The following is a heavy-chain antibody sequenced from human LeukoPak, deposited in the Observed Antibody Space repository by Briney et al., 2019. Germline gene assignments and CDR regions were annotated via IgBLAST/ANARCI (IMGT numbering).Heavy chain of an antibody. D-gene: IGHD2-2*01. Sequence: PGGSLRLSCAASGFTFSSYAMNWVRQAPGKGLEWVGRIKSKTDGGTTDYAAPVKGRFTISRDDPKNTLYLQMNSLKTEDTAVYYCTTEGIVVVPAASLGDWLSSLTNDDYWGQGTLVTVSS. CDR2: IKSKTDGGTT. CDR3: TTEGIVVVPAASLGDWLSSLTNDDY. CDR1: GFTFSSYA. J-gene: IGHJ4*02. V-gene: IGHV3-15*07.